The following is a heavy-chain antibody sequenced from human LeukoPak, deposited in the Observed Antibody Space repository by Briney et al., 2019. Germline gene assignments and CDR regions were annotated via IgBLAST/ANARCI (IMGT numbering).Heavy chain of an antibody. J-gene: IGHJ4*02. Sequence: PGGSLRLSCAASGFTFSSYGMSWVRQAPGKGLEWVSAISGSGSSTYYAASVKGRFTISRNNSKNTLYLQMNGRRAEDTAVYYCAKGRAGNYYYDSSDYWGQGTLVTVSS. D-gene: IGHD3-22*01. CDR3: AKGRAGNYYYDSSDY. V-gene: IGHV3-23*01. CDR1: GFTFSSYG. CDR2: ISGSGSST.